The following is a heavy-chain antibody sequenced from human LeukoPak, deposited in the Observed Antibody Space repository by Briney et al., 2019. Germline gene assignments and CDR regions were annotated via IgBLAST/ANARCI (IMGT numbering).Heavy chain of an antibody. V-gene: IGHV3-30*02. CDR1: GFTFSSYG. Sequence: GGSLRLSCAASGFTFSSYGMHWVRQAPGKGLEWVAFIRYDGSNKYYADSVKGRFTISRDNSKNTLYLQMNSLRAEDTAVYYCAKTSLRYFDENFDYWGQGTLVTVSS. CDR2: IRYDGSNK. J-gene: IGHJ4*02. D-gene: IGHD3-9*01. CDR3: AKTSLRYFDENFDY.